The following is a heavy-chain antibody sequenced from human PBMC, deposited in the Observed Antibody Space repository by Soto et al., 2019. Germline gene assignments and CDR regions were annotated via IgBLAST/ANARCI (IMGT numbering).Heavy chain of an antibody. CDR2: ILHSGIT. D-gene: IGHD3-22*01. CDR1: GGSISNYY. V-gene: IGHV4-59*01. J-gene: IGHJ6*02. Sequence: PSETLSLTCTVSGGSISNYYWGWIRQPPGKGLEWIGYILHSGITNYNPSLKSRVTISVDTSNNQFSLKVNSVTAADTAVYYCARDPSYYDTTGYYHGAPYGLDVWGRGTTVT. CDR3: ARDPSYYDTTGYYHGAPYGLDV.